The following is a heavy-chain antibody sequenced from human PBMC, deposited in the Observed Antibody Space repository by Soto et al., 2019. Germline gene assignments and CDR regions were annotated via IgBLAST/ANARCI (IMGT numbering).Heavy chain of an antibody. CDR3: ARPGSSWRFDY. Sequence: QLQLQESGPGLVKPSETLSLTCTVSGGSISSSSYYWGWIRQPPGKGLEWIGSIYYSGSTYYNPSLKSRVTISVDTSKNQFSLKLSSVTAADTAVYYCARPGSSWRFDYWGQGTLVTVSS. D-gene: IGHD6-13*01. J-gene: IGHJ4*02. CDR1: GGSISSSSYY. V-gene: IGHV4-39*01. CDR2: IYYSGST.